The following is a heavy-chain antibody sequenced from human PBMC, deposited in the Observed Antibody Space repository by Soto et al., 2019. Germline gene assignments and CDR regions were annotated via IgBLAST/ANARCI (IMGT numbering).Heavy chain of an antibody. CDR3: ARQNEGVH. J-gene: IGHJ4*01. CDR1: GVSSSSGNYY. V-gene: IGHV4-30-4*01. Sequence: QVQLQASGPGLVKPSQTLSLTCTVSGVSSSSGNYYWTWIRQPPGKGLEWIGYMHYSGNAYYNPSLMSLVNRSVETPRHQFSLKLSSVPGAYTAVYYCARQNEGVHWGLGTLVTVSS. D-gene: IGHD3-10*01. CDR2: MHYSGNA.